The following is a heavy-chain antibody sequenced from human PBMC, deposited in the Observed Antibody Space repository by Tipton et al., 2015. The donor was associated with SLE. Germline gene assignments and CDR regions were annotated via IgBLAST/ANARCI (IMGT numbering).Heavy chain of an antibody. CDR3: ARVQSSWYGDYFDY. V-gene: IGHV4-59*12. J-gene: IGHJ4*02. CDR2: IYYSGST. Sequence: TLSLTCTVSGGSISSYYWSWIRQPPGKGLEWIGYIYYSGSTNYNPSLKSRVTISVDTSKNQFSLKLSSVTAADTAVYYCARVQSSWYGDYFDYWGQGTLVTVSS. D-gene: IGHD6-13*01. CDR1: GGSISSYY.